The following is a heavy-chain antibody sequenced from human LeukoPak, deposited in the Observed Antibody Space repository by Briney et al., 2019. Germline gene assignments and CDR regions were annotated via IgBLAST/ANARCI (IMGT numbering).Heavy chain of an antibody. Sequence: PSETLSLTCAVYGGSFSGYYWSWIRQPPGKGLEWIGEINHSGSTNYNPSLKSRVTISVDTSKNQSSLKLSSVTAADTAVYYCASFAGPSGSYPAFDYWGQGTLVTVSS. CDR3: ASFAGPSGSYPAFDY. CDR2: INHSGST. CDR1: GGSFSGYY. J-gene: IGHJ4*02. V-gene: IGHV4-34*01. D-gene: IGHD1-26*01.